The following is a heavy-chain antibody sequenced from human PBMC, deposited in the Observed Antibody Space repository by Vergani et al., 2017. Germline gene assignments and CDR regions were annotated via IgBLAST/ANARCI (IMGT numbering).Heavy chain of an antibody. CDR1: GYTFTGYY. V-gene: IGHV1-2*02. CDR3: ARARPHYYDSSGSPAYFFDY. Sequence: QVQLVQSGAEVKKPGASVKVSCKASGYTFTGYYMHWVRQAPGQGLEWMGWINPNSGGTNYAQKFQGRVTMTRDTSIRTAYMELSRLRSDDTAVYYCARARPHYYDSSGSPAYFFDYWGQGTLVTVSS. J-gene: IGHJ4*02. CDR2: INPNSGGT. D-gene: IGHD3-22*01.